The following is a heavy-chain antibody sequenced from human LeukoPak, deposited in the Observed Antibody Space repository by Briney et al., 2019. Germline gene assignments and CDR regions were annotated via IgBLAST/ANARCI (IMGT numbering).Heavy chain of an antibody. J-gene: IGHJ4*02. CDR2: IYHTGNT. Sequence: SQTLSLTCTVSGDSISSGGYYWSWIRQPPGKGLEWIGFIYHTGNTYYNPSLKSRVTISVDTSKNQFSLKLSSVTAADTAVYYCARVGGDSNGYYYSYWGQGTLVTVSS. V-gene: IGHV4-30-2*01. CDR1: GDSISSGGYY. CDR3: ARVGGDSNGYYYSY. D-gene: IGHD3-22*01.